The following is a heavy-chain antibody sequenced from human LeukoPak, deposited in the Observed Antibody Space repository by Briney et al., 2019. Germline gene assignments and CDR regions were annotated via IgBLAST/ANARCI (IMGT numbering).Heavy chain of an antibody. D-gene: IGHD3-9*01. CDR2: ISSSGSTI. J-gene: IGHJ4*02. CDR3: ARDARYYDILTGYFDY. Sequence: GGSLRLSCAASGFTFSSYEMNWVRQAPGKGLEWVSYISSSGSTIYYAVSVKGRFTISRDNAKNSLYLQMNSLRAEDTAVYYCARDARYYDILTGYFDYWGQGTLVTVSS. V-gene: IGHV3-48*03. CDR1: GFTFSSYE.